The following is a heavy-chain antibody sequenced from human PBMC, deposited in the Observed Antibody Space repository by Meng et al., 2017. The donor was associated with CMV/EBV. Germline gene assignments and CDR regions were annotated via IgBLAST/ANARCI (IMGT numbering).Heavy chain of an antibody. J-gene: IGHJ5*02. Sequence: GGSLRLSCAASGFTFSSYGMHWVRQAPGKGLEWVAFIRYDGSNKYYADSVRGRFTISRDNSKNTLYLQMNSLRSDDTAVYYCARDRVVRIVGATTDWFDPWGQGTLVTVSS. CDR2: IRYDGSNK. CDR1: GFTFSSYG. CDR3: ARDRVVRIVGATTDWFDP. V-gene: IGHV3-30*02. D-gene: IGHD1-26*01.